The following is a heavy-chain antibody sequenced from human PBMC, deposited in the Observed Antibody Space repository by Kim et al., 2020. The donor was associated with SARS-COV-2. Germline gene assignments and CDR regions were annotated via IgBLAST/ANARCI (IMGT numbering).Heavy chain of an antibody. V-gene: IGHV4-31*03. CDR2: IYYSGST. J-gene: IGHJ5*02. D-gene: IGHD3-16*02. CDR3: ARDRGYCDYVWGSYRPPTWFDP. CDR1: GGSISSCGYY. Sequence: SETLSLTCTVSGGSISSCGYYWSWIRQHPGKGREWIGYIYYSGSTYYNPSLKSRVTISVDTSKNQFSLKLSSVTAADTAVYYSARDRGYCDYVWGSYRPPTWFDPWGQGPLVPVSS.